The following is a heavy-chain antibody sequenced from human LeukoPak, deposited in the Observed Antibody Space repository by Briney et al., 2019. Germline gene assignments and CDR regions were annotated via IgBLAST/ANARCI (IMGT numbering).Heavy chain of an antibody. J-gene: IGHJ2*01. CDR2: IYNSGST. V-gene: IGHV4-30-4*01. CDR1: GGSISSEDYY. D-gene: IGHD3-10*01. CDR3: ARLGMGYASGSYSWFFDL. Sequence: SQTLSLTCSVSGGSISSEDYYWSWIRQPPGKGLEWIGYIYNSGSTNYNPSLKSRVTISVDTSENRFSLRLSSVTAADTAVYYCARLGMGYASGSYSWFFDLWGRGTLVTVSS.